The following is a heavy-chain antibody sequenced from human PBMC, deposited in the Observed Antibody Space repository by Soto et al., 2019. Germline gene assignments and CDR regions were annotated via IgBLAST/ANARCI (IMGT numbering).Heavy chain of an antibody. D-gene: IGHD5-18*01. J-gene: IGHJ2*01. V-gene: IGHV4-39*01. CDR3: ARSAIATHWFFDL. Sequence: KTSETRSLTCTVSGGPISSSIYYWGWIRQAPGKGLEWLATIYYTGYTYHNPSLKSHVTISVDTSKNQFSLKLTSVTAADTALYYCARSAIATHWFFDLWGRGTLVTVSS. CDR1: GGPISSSIYY. CDR2: IYYTGYT.